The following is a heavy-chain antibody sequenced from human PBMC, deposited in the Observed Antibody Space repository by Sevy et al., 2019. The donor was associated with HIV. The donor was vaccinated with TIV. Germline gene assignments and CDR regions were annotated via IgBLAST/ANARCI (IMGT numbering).Heavy chain of an antibody. CDR1: GFTFSSYG. D-gene: IGHD3-10*01. CDR2: ISYDGSNK. CDR3: ASGSNHKNFDY. J-gene: IGHJ4*02. Sequence: GGSLRLSCAASGFTFSSYGMHWVRQAPGKGLEWVAVISYDGSNKYYADSVKGRFTISRDNAKNSLYLQMNSLRDDDTAVYYCASGSNHKNFDYWGQGTLVTVSS. V-gene: IGHV3-30*03.